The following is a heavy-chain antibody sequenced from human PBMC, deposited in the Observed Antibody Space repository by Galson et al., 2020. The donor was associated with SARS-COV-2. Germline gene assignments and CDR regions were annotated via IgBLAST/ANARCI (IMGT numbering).Heavy chain of an antibody. D-gene: IGHD3-10*01. V-gene: IGHV4-59*01. Sequence: SETLSLTCTVSGGSISSYYWSWIRQPPGRGLEWIGYFYYSGSTYYSPSLKSRVTISVDTSKNQFSLTLASVSAADTALYYCAGGVGGFYSGGAFNIWGPGAMVIVSS. J-gene: IGHJ3*02. CDR2: FYYSGST. CDR1: GGSISSYY. CDR3: AGGVGGFYSGGAFNI.